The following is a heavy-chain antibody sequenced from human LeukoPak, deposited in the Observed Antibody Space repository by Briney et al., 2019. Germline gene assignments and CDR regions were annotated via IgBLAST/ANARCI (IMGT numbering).Heavy chain of an antibody. CDR2: INPNSGGT. V-gene: IGHV1-2*02. J-gene: IGHJ4*02. D-gene: IGHD6-19*01. Sequence: ASVTVSFKSSGYTFTGYYLHWVRQPPAQGLEWMGWINPNSGGTNYAQKFQGRVTMTRDTSISTAYMELSRLRSDDTAVYYCARAYSGWPPFDYWGQGTLVTVSS. CDR1: GYTFTGYY. CDR3: ARAYSGWPPFDY.